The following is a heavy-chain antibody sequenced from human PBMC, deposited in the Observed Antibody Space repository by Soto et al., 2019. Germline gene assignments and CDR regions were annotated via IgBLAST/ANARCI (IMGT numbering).Heavy chain of an antibody. CDR1: GGSFSGYY. V-gene: IGHV4-34*01. D-gene: IGHD2-15*01. Sequence: QVQLQQLGAGLLKPSETLSLTCAVYGGSFSGYYWSWIRQPPGKGLEWIGEINHSGSTNYNPSLKNRNTISVDTSKNQFYLKLSSVTAADTAVYYCAGITNGGLVEDDAFDTWGQGTMVTVSS. CDR3: AGITNGGLVEDDAFDT. CDR2: INHSGST. J-gene: IGHJ3*02.